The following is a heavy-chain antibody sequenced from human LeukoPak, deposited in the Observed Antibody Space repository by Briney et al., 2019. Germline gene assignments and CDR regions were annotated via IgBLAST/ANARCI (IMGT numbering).Heavy chain of an antibody. Sequence: GGSLRLSCAASGFTLSSYWMSWVRQAPGKGLEWVARIKRDGSEKHYVDSVKGRFTISRDNAKNSVYLQMNTLRAEDTAVYYCARYIETPRRDLDYWGQGTLVTVSS. CDR1: GFTLSSYW. D-gene: IGHD4-23*01. V-gene: IGHV3-7*01. J-gene: IGHJ4*02. CDR3: ARYIETPRRDLDY. CDR2: IKRDGSEK.